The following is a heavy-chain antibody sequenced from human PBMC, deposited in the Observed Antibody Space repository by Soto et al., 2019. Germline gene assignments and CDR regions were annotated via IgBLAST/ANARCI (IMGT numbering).Heavy chain of an antibody. CDR2: IYYSGST. D-gene: IGHD2-15*01. Sequence: TLSLTWISCGASIIRYYCSWIRQPPGKGLKWIGYIYYSGSTNYNPSLKSRVTISVDTSKNQFSLKLSSVTAADSAVYYCSITSVYCSGGSCRQAGVSDFDSWAQHTLLTVSS. CDR3: SITSVYCSGGSCRQAGVSDFDS. V-gene: IGHV4-59*01. CDR1: GASIIRYY. J-gene: IGHJ4*02.